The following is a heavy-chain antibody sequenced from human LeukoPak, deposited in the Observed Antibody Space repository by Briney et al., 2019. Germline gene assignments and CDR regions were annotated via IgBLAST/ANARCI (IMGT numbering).Heavy chain of an antibody. Sequence: KSSGTLSLTCAVSGVSISSNLWWTWVRQPPGKGLEWIAEIHHSGSINYNPSLKSRVTISVDKAKNQFSLNLNSVTAADTAVYYCARGGDRSFDYWGQGTLVTVSS. CDR3: ARGGDRSFDY. D-gene: IGHD3-10*01. V-gene: IGHV4-4*02. CDR1: GVSISSNLW. CDR2: IHHSGSI. J-gene: IGHJ4*02.